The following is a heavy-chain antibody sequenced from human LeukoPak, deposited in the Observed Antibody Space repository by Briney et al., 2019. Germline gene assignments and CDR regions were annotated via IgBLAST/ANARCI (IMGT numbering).Heavy chain of an antibody. V-gene: IGHV3-74*01. CDR1: GFVFSSYW. D-gene: IGHD2-2*01. Sequence: GGSLRLSCAASGFVFSSYWMHWVRQTSGKGLVWVSRINTDGSSTNYANSVKGRFTISRDNAKNTLYLQMNSLTAEDTAVYYCAREQYCSATTCYGDAFDIWGQGTMVTVS. CDR3: AREQYCSATTCYGDAFDI. CDR2: INTDGSST. J-gene: IGHJ3*02.